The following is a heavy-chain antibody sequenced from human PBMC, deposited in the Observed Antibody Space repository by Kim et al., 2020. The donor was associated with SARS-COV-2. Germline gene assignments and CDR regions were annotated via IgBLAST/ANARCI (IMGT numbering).Heavy chain of an antibody. J-gene: IGHJ6*02. CDR3: AKDLQYYYDSSGYYSFDYYYYGMDV. Sequence: GGSLRLSCAASGFTFSSYGMHWVRQAPGKGLEWVAVIWYDGSNKYYADSVKGRFTISRDNSKNTLYLQMNSLRAEDTAVYYCAKDLQYYYDSSGYYSFDYYYYGMDVWGQGTTVTVSS. CDR1: GFTFSSYG. CDR2: IWYDGSNK. D-gene: IGHD3-22*01. V-gene: IGHV3-33*06.